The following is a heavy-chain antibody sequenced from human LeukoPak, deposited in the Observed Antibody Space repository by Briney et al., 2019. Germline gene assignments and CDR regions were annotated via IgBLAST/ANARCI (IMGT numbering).Heavy chain of an antibody. Sequence: GGSLRLSCAASGFTFSSYSMDWVRQAPGKGLEWVSYISSSSSTIYYADSVKGRFTISRDNAKNSLYLQMNSLRAEDTAVYYCARGGGTWAAEYFQHWGQGTLVTVSS. CDR1: GFTFSSYS. CDR3: ARGGGTWAAEYFQH. J-gene: IGHJ1*01. V-gene: IGHV3-48*01. CDR2: ISSSSSTI. D-gene: IGHD4-23*01.